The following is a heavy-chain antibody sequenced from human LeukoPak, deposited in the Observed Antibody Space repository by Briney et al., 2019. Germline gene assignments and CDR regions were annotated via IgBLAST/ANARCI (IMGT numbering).Heavy chain of an antibody. Sequence: GGSLRPSCAASGFTFSSYWMSWVRQAPGKGLEWVANIKQDGSEKYYVDSVKGRFTISRDNAKNSLYLQMNSLRAEDTAVYYCARARYCSGGSCRQTFYYYYYYMDVWGKGTTVTVSS. CDR3: ARARYCSGGSCRQTFYYYYYYMDV. D-gene: IGHD2-15*01. J-gene: IGHJ6*03. V-gene: IGHV3-7*01. CDR2: IKQDGSEK. CDR1: GFTFSSYW.